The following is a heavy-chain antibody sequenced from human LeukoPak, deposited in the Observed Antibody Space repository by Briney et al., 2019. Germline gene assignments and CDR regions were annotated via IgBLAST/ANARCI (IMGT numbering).Heavy chain of an antibody. CDR3: ARGSRDYYDSSGYYYYYYGMDV. V-gene: IGHV3-7*01. J-gene: IGHJ6*02. CDR1: GFNFSIYW. Sequence: GGSLRLSCAASGFNFSIYWMSWVRQAPGKGLEWVANIKQDGSEKYYVDSVKGRFTISRDNAKNSLYLQMNSLRAEDTAVYYCARGSRDYYDSSGYYYYYYGMDVWGQGTTVAVSS. CDR2: IKQDGSEK. D-gene: IGHD3-22*01.